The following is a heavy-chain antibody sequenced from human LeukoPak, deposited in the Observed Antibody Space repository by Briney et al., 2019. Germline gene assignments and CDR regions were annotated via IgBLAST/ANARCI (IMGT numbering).Heavy chain of an antibody. CDR3: ASGYSGYDLGY. Sequence: GGSLRLSCAASGFTFSSYSMNWVRQAPGKGLEWVSYISSSSSTIYYADSVKGRFTISRDNAKNSLYLQMNSLRAEDTAVYYCASGYSGYDLGYWGQGTLVTVSS. J-gene: IGHJ4*02. CDR2: ISSSSSTI. V-gene: IGHV3-48*01. CDR1: GFTFSSYS. D-gene: IGHD5-12*01.